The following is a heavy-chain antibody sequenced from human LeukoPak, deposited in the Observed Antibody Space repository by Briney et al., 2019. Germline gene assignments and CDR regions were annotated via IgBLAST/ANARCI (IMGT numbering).Heavy chain of an antibody. CDR3: ARVSGIMYCFDY. V-gene: IGHV1-2*02. D-gene: IGHD2/OR15-2a*01. CDR1: GYTFTGYY. CDR2: INPNSGGT. J-gene: IGHJ4*02. Sequence: ASVKVSCKASGYTFTGYYMHWVRQAPGQGLEWMGWINPNSGGTNYAQKFQGRVTMTRDTSISTAYMELSRLRSDDTAVYYCARVSGIMYCFDYWGQGTLVTVSS.